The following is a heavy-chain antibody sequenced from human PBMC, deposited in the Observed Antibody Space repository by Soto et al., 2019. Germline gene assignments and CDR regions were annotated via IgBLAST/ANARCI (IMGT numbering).Heavy chain of an antibody. Sequence: QLQLQESGPGLVKPSETLSLTCTVSGGSISSSSYYWGWIRQPPGKGLEWIGSIYYSGSTYYNPSLKSRVTISLDTSKNQFPLKLSSVTAGDTAVYYCARHLRIAYCGGDCYSGGPPDWYFELWGRGTLVTVSS. D-gene: IGHD2-21*02. CDR3: ARHLRIAYCGGDCYSGGPPDWYFEL. CDR1: GGSISSSSYY. J-gene: IGHJ2*01. V-gene: IGHV4-39*01. CDR2: IYYSGST.